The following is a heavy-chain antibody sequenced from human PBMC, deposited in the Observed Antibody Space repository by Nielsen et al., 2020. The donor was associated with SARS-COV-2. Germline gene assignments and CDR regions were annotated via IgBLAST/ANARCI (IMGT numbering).Heavy chain of an antibody. V-gene: IGHV4-61*01. J-gene: IGHJ4*02. CDR2: IFYRGNT. CDR3: ARGGYNIYDFDY. Sequence: GSLRLSCTVSGGSISSGSHYWSWIRQPPGKGLEWIGYIFYRGNTNYNPSLKSRVTISVDTSKNQFSLKVSSVTAADTAIYYCARGGYNIYDFDYWGRGTLVTVSS. D-gene: IGHD3-22*01. CDR1: GGSISSGSHY.